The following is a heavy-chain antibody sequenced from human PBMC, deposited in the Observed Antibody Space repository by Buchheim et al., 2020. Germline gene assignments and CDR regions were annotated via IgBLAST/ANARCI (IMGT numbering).Heavy chain of an antibody. Sequence: QLQLQESGPGLVKPSETLSLTCTVSGGSISSSSYYWGWIRQPPGKGLEWIVSIYYSGSTYYNSSLKRLVTISVDTSKNQFSLKLSAVTAEDTAVYYCATPSCLTAECSPADYWGQGTL. J-gene: IGHJ4*02. CDR2: IYYSGST. CDR3: ATPSCLTAECSPADY. V-gene: IGHV4-39*01. CDR1: GGSISSSSYY. D-gene: IGHD3-9*01.